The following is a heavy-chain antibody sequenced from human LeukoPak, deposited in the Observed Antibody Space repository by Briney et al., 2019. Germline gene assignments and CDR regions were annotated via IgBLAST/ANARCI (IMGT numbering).Heavy chain of an antibody. V-gene: IGHV3-30*02. CDR1: GFTFSSYG. D-gene: IGHD6-13*01. J-gene: IGHJ4*02. CDR2: IRYDGSNK. CDR3: AKDQSIAAAGTPSFDY. Sequence: GGSLRLSCAASGFTFSSYGMHWVRQAPGKGLEWVAFIRYDGSNKYYADSVKGRFTISRDNSKNTLYLQMNSLRAEDTAVYYCAKDQSIAAAGTPSFDYWGQGTLVTVSS.